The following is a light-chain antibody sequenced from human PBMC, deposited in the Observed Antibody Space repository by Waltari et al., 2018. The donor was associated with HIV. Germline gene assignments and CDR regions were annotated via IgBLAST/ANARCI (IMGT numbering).Light chain of an antibody. CDR1: NIGSKT. CDR2: DDT. CDR3: QLWDTIPDRRV. Sequence: SYVLTQPPAVSVAPRQTARITCGGYNIGSKTVHWYQQKPTQAPVLVVYDDTNRPSGILERFSCSNSGNTATLTISRVEAGDEADYYCQLWDTIPDRRVFGGGTKLTVL. V-gene: IGLV3-21*02. J-gene: IGLJ3*02.